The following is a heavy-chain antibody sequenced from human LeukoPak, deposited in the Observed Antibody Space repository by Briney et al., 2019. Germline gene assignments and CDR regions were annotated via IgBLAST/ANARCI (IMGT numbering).Heavy chain of an antibody. CDR1: GYTITDYY. V-gene: IGHV1-69*04. D-gene: IGHD3-22*01. CDR2: IIPILGIA. Sequence: ASVKVSCKASGYTITDYYLHWVRQAPGQGLEWMGRIIPILGIANYAQKFQGRVTITADKSTSTAYMELSSLRSEDTAVYYCARANYYDSRGYPTDYPDFDYWGQGTLVTVSS. CDR3: ARANYYDSRGYPTDYPDFDY. J-gene: IGHJ4*02.